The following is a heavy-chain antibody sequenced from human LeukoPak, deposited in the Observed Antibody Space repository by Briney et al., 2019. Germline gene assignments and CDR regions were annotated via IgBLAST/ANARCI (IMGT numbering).Heavy chain of an antibody. CDR1: GGSFSGYY. D-gene: IGHD2/OR15-2a*01. V-gene: IGHV4-34*01. CDR2: INHSGST. CDR3: ARGVLQPYDY. Sequence: PSETLSLTCAVYGGSFSGYYWSWIRQPPGKGLEWIGEINHSGSTNYNPYLKSRVTISVDTSKNQFSLKLSSVTAADTAVYYCARGVLQPYDYWGQGTLVTVSS. J-gene: IGHJ4*02.